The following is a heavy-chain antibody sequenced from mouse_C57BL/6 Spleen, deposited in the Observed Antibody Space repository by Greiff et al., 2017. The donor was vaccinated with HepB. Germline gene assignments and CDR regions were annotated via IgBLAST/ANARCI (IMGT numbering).Heavy chain of an antibody. CDR2: INPSNGGT. J-gene: IGHJ3*01. CDR3: TRTGEFAY. Sequence: VQLQPPGTELVKPGASVKLSCKASGYTFTSYWMHWVKQRPGQGLEWIGNINPSNGGTNYNQKFKGKAIMTADKSSSTAYMELRSLNSEDSAVYYCTRTGEFAYWGQGTLVTVSA. CDR1: GYTFTSYW. D-gene: IGHD4-1*01. V-gene: IGHV1-53*01.